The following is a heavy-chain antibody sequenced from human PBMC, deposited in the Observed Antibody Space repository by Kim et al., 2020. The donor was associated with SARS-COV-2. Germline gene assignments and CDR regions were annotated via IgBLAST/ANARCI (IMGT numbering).Heavy chain of an antibody. Sequence: GGSLRLSCAGSGFIFSDAWMSWVRQVPGKGLEWVGRIKNKIAGGTTDYAAPVKGRFTIARDDSKNMAYLEMNSLTTADTGLYYCTTRGGLGYWGQGTLVT. J-gene: IGHJ4*02. D-gene: IGHD3-16*01. CDR1: GFIFSDAW. V-gene: IGHV3-15*01. CDR3: TTRGGLGY. CDR2: IKNKIAGGTT.